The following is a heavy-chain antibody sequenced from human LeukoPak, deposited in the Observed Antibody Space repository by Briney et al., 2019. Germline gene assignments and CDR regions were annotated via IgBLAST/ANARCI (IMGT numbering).Heavy chain of an antibody. V-gene: IGHV3-48*03. CDR2: ISSSGSTI. Sequence: PGGSLRLSCAASGFTFSSYEMNWVRQAPGKGLEGVSYISSSGSTIYYADSVKGRFTISRDNAKNSLYLQMNSLRAEDTAVYYCARDHGSARPDWFDPWGQGTLVTVSS. CDR3: ARDHGSARPDWFDP. J-gene: IGHJ5*02. CDR1: GFTFSSYE. D-gene: IGHD6-6*01.